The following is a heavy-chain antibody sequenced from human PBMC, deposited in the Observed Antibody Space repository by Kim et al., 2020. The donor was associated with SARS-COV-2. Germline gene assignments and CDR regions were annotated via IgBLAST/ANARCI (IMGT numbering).Heavy chain of an antibody. CDR3: ARDGYCGDDKCYSGLPDY. J-gene: IGHJ4*02. V-gene: IGHV3-33*05. D-gene: IGHD2-21*01. CDR1: GFTFTRHG. CDR2: ISHDGTDQ. Sequence: GRSLRLSCATSGFTFTRHGIHWVRQAPGRGLEWVAVISHDGTDQRYADSVKGRFTVSRDNSENTLLLEMNSLRVEDTGLYYCARDGYCGDDKCYSGLPDYWGQGTLVAVSS.